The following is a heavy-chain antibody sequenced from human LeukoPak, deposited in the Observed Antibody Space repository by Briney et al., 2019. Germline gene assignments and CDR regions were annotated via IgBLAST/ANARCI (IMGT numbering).Heavy chain of an antibody. Sequence: GGSLRLSCAASGSTFSNYAMYWVRQAPGKGLEYVSAIRSNWGSTYYVNPVNGRFTISRDNSKNTLYLQMGSLRAEDMGVYYCARDLYPYPRYGMAVWGQGPTVPVSS. J-gene: IGHJ6*02. CDR3: ARDLYPYPRYGMAV. V-gene: IGHV3-64*01. CDR1: GSTFSNYA. D-gene: IGHD2-2*02. CDR2: IRSNWGST.